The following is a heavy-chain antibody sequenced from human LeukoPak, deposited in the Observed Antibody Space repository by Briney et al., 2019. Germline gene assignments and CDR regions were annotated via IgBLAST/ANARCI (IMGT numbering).Heavy chain of an antibody. J-gene: IGHJ6*02. CDR1: GFTFSSYA. CDR3: AKDDSSSGWYSYYYYGMDV. CDR2: ISGSGGST. Sequence: QTGGSPRLSCAASGFTFSSYAMSWVRQAPGKGLEWVSAISGSGGSTYYADSVKGRFTISRDNSKNTLYLQMNSLRAEDTAVYYCAKDDSSSGWYSYYYYGMDVWGQGTTVTVSS. D-gene: IGHD6-19*01. V-gene: IGHV3-23*01.